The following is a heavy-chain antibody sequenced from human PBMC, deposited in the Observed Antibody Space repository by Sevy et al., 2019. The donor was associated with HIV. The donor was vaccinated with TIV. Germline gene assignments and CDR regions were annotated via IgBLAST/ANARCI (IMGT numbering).Heavy chain of an antibody. V-gene: IGHV3-23*01. J-gene: IGHJ3*02. CDR1: GFTFSSYA. D-gene: IGHD3-22*01. Sequence: GGSRLSCAASGFTFSSYAMNWVRQAPGKGLEWVSTIFGSGGGTYYADSVKGRFTISRDNSKNTLYLQMNSLRAEDTAVYYCAGGRYDSSGSFDAFDIWGQGTMVTVSS. CDR2: IFGSGGGT. CDR3: AGGRYDSSGSFDAFDI.